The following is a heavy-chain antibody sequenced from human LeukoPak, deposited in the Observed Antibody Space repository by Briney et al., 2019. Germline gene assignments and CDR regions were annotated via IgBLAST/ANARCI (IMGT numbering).Heavy chain of an antibody. CDR3: ARNSAGWYSVN. D-gene: IGHD6-19*01. CDR1: GGSISSYY. V-gene: IGHV4-59*01. Sequence: SETLSLTCTVSGGSISSYYWSWVRQPPGKGLEWIGYIYYSGTTNYNPSLKSRVTISVGTSKNQFSLKLSSVTAADTAVYYCARNSAGWYSVNWGQGTLVTVSS. CDR2: IYYSGTT. J-gene: IGHJ4*02.